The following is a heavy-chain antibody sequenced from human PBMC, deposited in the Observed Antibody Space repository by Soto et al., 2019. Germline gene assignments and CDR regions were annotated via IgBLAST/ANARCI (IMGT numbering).Heavy chain of an antibody. CDR1: EFAFSSYW. D-gene: IGHD6-25*01. V-gene: IGHV3-7*05. Sequence: EVQLVESGGGLVQPGGSLTLSCAASEFAFSSYWMTWVRQAPGKGLEWVANIRKDGSQRSYLDSVRGRFTISRDNSKNTLYRKMNRLRAEDTALYFCVRDVSPGSSGLSFDDFDIWGQRTMVTVSS. J-gene: IGHJ3*02. CDR3: VRDVSPGSSGLSFDDFDI. CDR2: IRKDGSQR.